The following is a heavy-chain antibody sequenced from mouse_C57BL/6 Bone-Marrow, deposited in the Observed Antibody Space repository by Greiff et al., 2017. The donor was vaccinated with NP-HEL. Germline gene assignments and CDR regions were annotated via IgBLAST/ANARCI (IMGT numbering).Heavy chain of an antibody. J-gene: IGHJ1*03. CDR1: GFNIKDDY. D-gene: IGHD2-13*01. CDR3: TTYFGGYFDV. V-gene: IGHV14-4*01. CDR2: IDPENGDT. Sequence: EVQVVESGAELVRPGASVKLSCTASGFNIKDDYMHWVKQRPEQGLAWIGWIDPENGDTEYASKFQGKATITADTSSNTAYLQLSSLTSEDTAVYYCTTYFGGYFDVWGTGTTVTVSS.